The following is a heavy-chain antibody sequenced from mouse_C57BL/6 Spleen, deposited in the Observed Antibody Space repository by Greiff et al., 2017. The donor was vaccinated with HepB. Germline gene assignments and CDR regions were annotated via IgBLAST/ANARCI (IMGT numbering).Heavy chain of an antibody. CDR2: IYPRSGNT. CDR3: APAKFYVAMDY. V-gene: IGHV1-81*01. D-gene: IGHD1-1*01. J-gene: IGHJ4*01. CDR1: GYNFTSYG. Sequence: VQLQQSGAELARPGASVKLSCKASGYNFTSYGISWVKQRTGQGLEWIGEIYPRSGNTYYNEKFKGKATLTADKSSSTAYMELRSLTSEDSAVYFCAPAKFYVAMDYWGQGTSVTVSS.